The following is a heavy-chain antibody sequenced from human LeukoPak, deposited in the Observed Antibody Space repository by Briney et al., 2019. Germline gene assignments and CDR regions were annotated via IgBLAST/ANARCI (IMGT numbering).Heavy chain of an antibody. CDR3: ARDIAGGWNYFDY. D-gene: IGHD1-14*01. CDR2: INPTGGST. J-gene: IGHJ4*02. CDR1: GYTFTSYN. V-gene: IGHV1-46*01. Sequence: ASVKVSCKASGYTFTSYNIHWVRQAPGQGLEWMGIINPTGGSTEYAQKFQGRVTMTRDTSTTTVYMEMSSLRAEDTAVYYCARDIAGGWNYFDYWGQGTLVTVSS.